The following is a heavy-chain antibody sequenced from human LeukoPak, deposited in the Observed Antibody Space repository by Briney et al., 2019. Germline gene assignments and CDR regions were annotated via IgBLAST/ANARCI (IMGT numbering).Heavy chain of an antibody. CDR2: IRSKANSYAT. J-gene: IGHJ4*02. D-gene: IGHD2-15*01. Sequence: GGSLKLSCAASGFTFSGSAMHWVRQASGKGLEWVGRIRSKANSYATAYAASVKGRFTISRDDSKNTAYLQMNSLKTEDTAVYYCTAPGSGRIYWGQGTLVTVSS. V-gene: IGHV3-73*01. CDR1: GFTFSGSA. CDR3: TAPGSGRIY.